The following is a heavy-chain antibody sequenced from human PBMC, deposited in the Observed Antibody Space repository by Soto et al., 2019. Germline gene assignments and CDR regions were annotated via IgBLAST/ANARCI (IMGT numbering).Heavy chain of an antibody. D-gene: IGHD6-19*01. CDR2: ISYDGSNK. J-gene: IGHJ4*02. V-gene: IGHV3-30-3*01. Sequence: QVQLVESGGGVVQPGRSLRLSCAASGFTFSSYAMHWVRQAPGKGLEWVAVISYDGSNKYYADSVKGRFTISRDNSKNTLYLQMNSLRAEDTAVYYCPSSSSGWLDYWGQGTLVTVSS. CDR3: PSSSSGWLDY. CDR1: GFTFSSYA.